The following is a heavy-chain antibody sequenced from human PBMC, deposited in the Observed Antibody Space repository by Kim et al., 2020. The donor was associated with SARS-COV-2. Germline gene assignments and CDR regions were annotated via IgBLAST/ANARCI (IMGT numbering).Heavy chain of an antibody. CDR3: ARGGGTTDAFDI. Sequence: YADSVKGRFTISRDNAKNSLYLQMNSLRAEDTAVYYCARGGGTTDAFDIWGQGTMVTVSS. V-gene: IGHV3-11*01. D-gene: IGHD1-7*01. J-gene: IGHJ3*02.